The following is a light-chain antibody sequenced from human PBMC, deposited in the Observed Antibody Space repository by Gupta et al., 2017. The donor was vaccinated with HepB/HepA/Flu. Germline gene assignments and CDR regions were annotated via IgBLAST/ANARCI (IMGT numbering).Light chain of an antibody. CDR2: GAS. J-gene: IGKJ4*01. CDR1: QSIRNY. Sequence: DIQMTQSPSSLSTSVGDRVIITCRASQSIRNYLNWYQQKPGKAPKLLIYGASNWQSGVSSRFSGSGSGTDFTLTISSLQPEDFASYYCQQSDNDPSLTFGGGTRLDIK. V-gene: IGKV1-39*01. CDR3: QQSDNDPSLT.